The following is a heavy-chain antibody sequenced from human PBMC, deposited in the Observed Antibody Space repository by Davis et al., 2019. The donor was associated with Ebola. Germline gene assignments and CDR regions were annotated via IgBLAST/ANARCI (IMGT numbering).Heavy chain of an antibody. V-gene: IGHV1-69*13. J-gene: IGHJ1*01. Sequence: SVKVSCKASGGTFSSYAISWVRQAPGQGLEWMGGIIPIFGTANYAQKFQGRVTITADESTSTAYMELSSLRSEDTAVYYCARDWRGGYCSSTSCYPGAEYFQHWGQGTLVTVSS. CDR2: IIPIFGTA. D-gene: IGHD2-2*01. CDR3: ARDWRGGYCSSTSCYPGAEYFQH. CDR1: GGTFSSYA.